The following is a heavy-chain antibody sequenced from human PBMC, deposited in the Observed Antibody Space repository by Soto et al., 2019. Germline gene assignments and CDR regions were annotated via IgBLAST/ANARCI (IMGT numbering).Heavy chain of an antibody. V-gene: IGHV4-39*01. Sequence: SETLSLTCTVSGGSISSSSYYWGWIRQPPGKGLEWIGSIYYSGSTYYNPSLKSRVTISVDTSKNQFSLKLSSVTAADTAVYYCARASRDGYNLFYYYYGMDVWGQGTTVTVSS. CDR1: GGSISSSSYY. D-gene: IGHD5-12*01. CDR2: IYYSGST. J-gene: IGHJ6*02. CDR3: ARASRDGYNLFYYYYGMDV.